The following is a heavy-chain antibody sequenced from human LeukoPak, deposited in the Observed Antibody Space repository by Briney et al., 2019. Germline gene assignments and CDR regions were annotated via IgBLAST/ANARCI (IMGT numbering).Heavy chain of an antibody. J-gene: IGHJ6*02. D-gene: IGHD3-10*01. V-gene: IGHV3-33*01. CDR1: GFTFSSYG. CDR3: ARDRSPSYGSGSYAHYYYGMDV. CDR2: IWYDGSNK. Sequence: GGSLRLSCAASGFTFSSYGMHWVRQAPGKGLEWVAVIWYDGSNKYYADSVKGRFTISRDNSKNTLYLQMSSLRAEDTAVYYCARDRSPSYGSGSYAHYYYGMDVWGQGTTVTVSS.